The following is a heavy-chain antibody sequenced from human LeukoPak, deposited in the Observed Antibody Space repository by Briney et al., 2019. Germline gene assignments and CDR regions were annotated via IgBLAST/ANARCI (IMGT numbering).Heavy chain of an antibody. Sequence: TGGSLRLSCAASGFASGFTFSNYVMNWVRQAPGKGLEWVSSISSSSSYIYYADSVKGRFTISRDNAKNSLYLQMNSLRAEDTAVYYCAKVRCSGGSCYRAPFDYWGQGTLVTVSS. CDR2: ISSSSSYI. J-gene: IGHJ4*02. V-gene: IGHV3-21*04. CDR1: GFTFSNYV. CDR3: AKVRCSGGSCYRAPFDY. D-gene: IGHD2-15*01.